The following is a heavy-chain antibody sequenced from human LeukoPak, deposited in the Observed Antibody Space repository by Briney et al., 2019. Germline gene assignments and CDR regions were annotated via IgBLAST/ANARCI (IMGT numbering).Heavy chain of an antibody. Sequence: SVKVSCKASGYTFTSYGISWVRQAPGQGLEWMGRIIPILGIANYAQKFQGRVTITADKSTSTAYMELSSLRSEDTAVYYCARDFLGYCSSTSCYGYYYYGMDVWGQGTTVTVSS. CDR2: IIPILGIA. CDR1: GYTFTSYG. CDR3: ARDFLGYCSSTSCYGYYYYGMDV. V-gene: IGHV1-69*04. D-gene: IGHD2-2*01. J-gene: IGHJ6*02.